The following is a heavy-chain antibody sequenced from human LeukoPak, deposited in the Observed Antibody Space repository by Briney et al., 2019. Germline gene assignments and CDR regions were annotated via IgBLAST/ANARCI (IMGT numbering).Heavy chain of an antibody. CDR2: ISGSGGST. J-gene: IGHJ6*02. Sequence: PGGSLRLSCAASGFTFSSYAMSWVRQAPGKGLEWVSAISGSGGSTYYADSVKGRFTISRDNSKNTLYLQMNSLRAEDTAVYYCAGSPGDYYYYGMDVWGRGTTVTVSS. CDR3: AGSPGDYYYYGMDV. D-gene: IGHD7-27*01. CDR1: GFTFSSYA. V-gene: IGHV3-23*01.